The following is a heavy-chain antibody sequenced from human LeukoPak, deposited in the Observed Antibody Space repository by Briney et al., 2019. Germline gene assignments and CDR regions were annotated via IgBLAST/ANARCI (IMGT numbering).Heavy chain of an antibody. J-gene: IGHJ3*02. CDR2: IYTSGST. CDR1: GGSISSGSYY. D-gene: IGHD3-16*01. CDR3: ASQYYDYVWGRWQGAFDI. Sequence: SETLSLTCTVSGGSISSGSYYWSWIRQPAGKGLEWIGRIYTSGSTNYNPSLKSRVTISVDTSKNQFSLKLSSVTAADTAVYYCASQYYDYVWGRWQGAFDIWGQGTMVTVSS. V-gene: IGHV4-61*02.